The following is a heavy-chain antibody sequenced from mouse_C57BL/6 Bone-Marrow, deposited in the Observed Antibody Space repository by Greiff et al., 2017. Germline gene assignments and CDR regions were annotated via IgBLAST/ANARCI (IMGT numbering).Heavy chain of an antibody. CDR2: IDPSDSYT. D-gene: IGHD1-1*01. V-gene: IGHV1-69*01. CDR3: ARFPFYDYGSSYGWYFDV. J-gene: IGHJ1*03. Sequence: VQLQQPGAELVMPGASVKLSCKASGYTFTSYWMHWVKQRPGQGLEWIGEIDPSDSYTNYNQKFKGKSTLTVDKSSSTAYMQLSSLTSEDAAVYYCARFPFYDYGSSYGWYFDVWGTGTTVTVSS. CDR1: GYTFTSYW.